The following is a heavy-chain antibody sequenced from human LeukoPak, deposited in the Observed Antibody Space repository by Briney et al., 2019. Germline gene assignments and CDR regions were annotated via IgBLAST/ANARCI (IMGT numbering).Heavy chain of an antibody. CDR3: AKEGSRRYFDWLLPNPTPFDY. V-gene: IGHV3-33*06. J-gene: IGHJ4*02. Sequence: PGGFLRLSCAASGFTFSSYGMHWVRQAPGKGLEWEAVIWYDGSNKYYADSVKGRFTISRDNSKNTLYLQMNSLRAEDTAVYYCAKEGSRRYFDWLLPNPTPFDYWGQGTLVTVSS. CDR2: IWYDGSNK. CDR1: GFTFSSYG. D-gene: IGHD3-9*01.